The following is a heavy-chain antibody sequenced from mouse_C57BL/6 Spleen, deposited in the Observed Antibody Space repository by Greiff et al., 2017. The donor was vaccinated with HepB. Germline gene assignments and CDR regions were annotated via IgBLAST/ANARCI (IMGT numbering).Heavy chain of an antibody. Sequence: QVQLQQSGAELVRPGASVTLSCKASGYTFTDYEMHWVKQTPVHGLEWIGAIDPETGGTAYNQKFKGKAILTADKSSSTAYMELRSLTSEDSAVYYCTRFLGGAWFAYWGQGTLVTVSA. CDR3: TRFLGGAWFAY. CDR1: GYTFTDYE. CDR2: IDPETGGT. J-gene: IGHJ3*01. V-gene: IGHV1-15*01.